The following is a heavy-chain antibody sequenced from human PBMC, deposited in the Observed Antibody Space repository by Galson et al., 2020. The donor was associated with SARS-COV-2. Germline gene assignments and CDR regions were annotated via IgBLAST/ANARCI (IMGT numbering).Heavy chain of an antibody. V-gene: IGHV3-30*03. CDR2: ISYDGSNK. D-gene: IGHD3-10*01. Sequence: GGSLRLSCAASGFTFSSYGMHWVRQAPGKGLEWVAVISYDGSNKYYADSVKGRFTISRDNSKNTLYLQMNSLRAEDTAVYYCARPGSGSYLSYFDYWGQGTLVTVSS. J-gene: IGHJ4*02. CDR1: GFTFSSYG. CDR3: ARPGSGSYLSYFDY.